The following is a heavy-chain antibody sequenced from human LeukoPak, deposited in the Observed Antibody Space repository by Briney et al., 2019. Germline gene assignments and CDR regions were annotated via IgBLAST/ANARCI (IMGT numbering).Heavy chain of an antibody. V-gene: IGHV3-48*03. J-gene: IGHJ4*02. CDR3: ARASYSSSWYADY. CDR1: GFTFSSYE. CDR2: ISSSGSTI. D-gene: IGHD6-13*01. Sequence: PGGSLRLSCAASGFTFSSYEMNWVRQALGKGLEWDSYISSSGSTIYYADSVKGRFTISRDNAKNSLYLQMNSLRAEDTAVYYCARASYSSSWYADYWGEGTLVTVSS.